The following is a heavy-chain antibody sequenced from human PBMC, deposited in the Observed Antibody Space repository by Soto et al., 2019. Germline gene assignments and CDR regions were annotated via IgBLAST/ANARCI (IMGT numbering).Heavy chain of an antibody. D-gene: IGHD3-22*01. CDR2: INPSGGST. V-gene: IGHV1-46*03. CDR3: ARDPGYYDSSGSPFDP. J-gene: IGHJ5*02. Sequence: ASLKVSCKASGYTFTSYYMHWVRQAPGQGLEWMGIINPSGGSTSYAQKFQGRVTMTRDTSTSTVYMELSSLRSEDTAVYYCARDPGYYDSSGSPFDPWGQGTLVTVSS. CDR1: GYTFTSYY.